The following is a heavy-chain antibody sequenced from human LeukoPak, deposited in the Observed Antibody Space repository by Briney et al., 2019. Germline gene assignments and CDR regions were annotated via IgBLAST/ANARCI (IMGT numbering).Heavy chain of an antibody. D-gene: IGHD2-21*02. CDR3: GRVAAYCGGDCYSGQDY. J-gene: IGHJ4*02. Sequence: PGGTLTLSWAASAFTFSSYGMSWVRQPPGKGLEWVSAISASVGSTYYADSVKGRFTISRDNSKNTLYLQMNSLRDEDTAVYYCGRVAAYCGGDCYSGQDYWGQGTLVPVSS. CDR2: ISASVGST. CDR1: AFTFSSYG. V-gene: IGHV3-23*01.